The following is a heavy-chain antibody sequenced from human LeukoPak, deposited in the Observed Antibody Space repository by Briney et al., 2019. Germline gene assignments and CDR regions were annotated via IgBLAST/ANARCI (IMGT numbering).Heavy chain of an antibody. V-gene: IGHV3-21*01. D-gene: IGHD3-22*01. Sequence: GGSLRLSCAASGFTFSSYGMHWVRQAPGKGLEWVSSISSSSSYIYYADSVKGRFTISRDNAKNSLYLQMNSLRAEDTAVYYCARDDYDSSGYYYNYFDYWGQGTLVTVSS. CDR3: ARDDYDSSGYYYNYFDY. CDR1: GFTFSSYG. CDR2: ISSSSSYI. J-gene: IGHJ4*02.